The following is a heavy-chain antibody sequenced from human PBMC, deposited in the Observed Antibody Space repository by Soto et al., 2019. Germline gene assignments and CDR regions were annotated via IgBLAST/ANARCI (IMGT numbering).Heavy chain of an antibody. Sequence: EVQLLESGGGLVQPGGSLRLSCVASGFTFSNYAMSWVRQAPGKGLEWVSAISGGGGSTYYADSVKGRFTLSRDNSKNTLYLQMNSMRAENTAVYYCAKDQRGSGYFGWLSTMLWGQGSLVTVSS. CDR3: AKDQRGSGYFGWLSTML. CDR2: ISGGGGST. D-gene: IGHD3-9*01. J-gene: IGHJ4*02. V-gene: IGHV3-23*01. CDR1: GFTFSNYA.